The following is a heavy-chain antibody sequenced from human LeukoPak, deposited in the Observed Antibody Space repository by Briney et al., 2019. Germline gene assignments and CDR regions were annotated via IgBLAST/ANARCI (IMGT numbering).Heavy chain of an antibody. V-gene: IGHV4-4*02. Sequence: SGTLSLTCAVSGGSISSSNWWSWVRQPPGKGLEWIGEIYHSGSTNYNPSLKSRVTISVDTSKNQFSLKLSSVTAADTAVYYCASAPHVNYFDYWGQGTLVTVSS. J-gene: IGHJ4*02. CDR2: IYHSGST. D-gene: IGHD2/OR15-2a*01. CDR1: GGSISSSNW. CDR3: ASAPHVNYFDY.